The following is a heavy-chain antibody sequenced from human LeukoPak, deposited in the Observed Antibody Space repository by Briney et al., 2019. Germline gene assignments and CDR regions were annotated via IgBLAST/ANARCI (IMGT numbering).Heavy chain of an antibody. J-gene: IGHJ6*03. D-gene: IGHD3-3*01. CDR2: INHSGST. Sequence: SETLSLTCAVYGGSFSGYYWSWIRQPPGKGLEWIGEINHSGSTNYNPSLKSRVTISVDTSKNQFSLKLSSVTAADAAVYYCARHRSRSTIFGVVPYYYYYMDVWGKGTTVTVSS. V-gene: IGHV4-34*01. CDR1: GGSFSGYY. CDR3: ARHRSRSTIFGVVPYYYYYMDV.